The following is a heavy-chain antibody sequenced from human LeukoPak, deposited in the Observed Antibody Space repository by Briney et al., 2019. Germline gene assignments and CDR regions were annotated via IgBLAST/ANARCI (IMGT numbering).Heavy chain of an antibody. Sequence: PSETLSLTCTVSGGSISSSSYYWGWIRQPPGKGLEWIGSLYYSGSTYYNPSLKSRVTISVDTSKNQFSLKLSSVTAADTAVYYCARNAPEGLDYWGQGTLVTVSS. CDR3: ARNAPEGLDY. J-gene: IGHJ4*02. CDR1: GGSISSSSYY. D-gene: IGHD2-2*01. CDR2: LYYSGST. V-gene: IGHV4-39*07.